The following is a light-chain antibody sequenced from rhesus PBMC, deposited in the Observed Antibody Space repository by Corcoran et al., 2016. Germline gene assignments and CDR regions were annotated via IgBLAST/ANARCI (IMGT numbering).Light chain of an antibody. V-gene: IGKV1-22*01. Sequence: DIQMTQSPSSLSASVGDTVTITFRASQSISSWLAWYQHKQCKAPKLLIYKAPSLQRGVPSRFSGSGSGTDFTITISSLQSEDCATYYCQQYSSSPRTFSQGTKVEIK. CDR2: KAP. CDR1: QSISSW. CDR3: QQYSSSPRT. J-gene: IGKJ1*01.